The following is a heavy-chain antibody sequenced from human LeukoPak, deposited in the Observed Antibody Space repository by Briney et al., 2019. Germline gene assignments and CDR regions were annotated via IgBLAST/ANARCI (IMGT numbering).Heavy chain of an antibody. J-gene: IGHJ4*02. Sequence: ASAKASCKASGYTFTSYYMHWVRQAPGQGLEWMGIINPSGGSTSYAQKFQGRVTMTRDTSTSTVYMELSSLRSEDTAAYYCASSPSYYYGSGDLHPFDYWGQGTLVTVSS. V-gene: IGHV1-46*03. CDR2: INPSGGST. CDR1: GYTFTSYY. D-gene: IGHD3-10*01. CDR3: ASSPSYYYGSGDLHPFDY.